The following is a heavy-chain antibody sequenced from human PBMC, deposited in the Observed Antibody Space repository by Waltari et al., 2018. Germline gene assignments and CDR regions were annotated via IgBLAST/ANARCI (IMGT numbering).Heavy chain of an antibody. CDR3: AGGKYSSLWEALDY. Sequence: QVQLVQSGAEVKKPGASVKVSCKASGYTFSDYYLYWVRQAPGQGLECVGWINQNSGATDTAQKFQGRVTLTRDASLSTAYMDLRSLKSDDTAVYYCAGGKYSSLWEALDYWGQGTLVTVSS. D-gene: IGHD6-6*01. CDR1: GYTFSDYY. CDR2: INQNSGAT. J-gene: IGHJ4*02. V-gene: IGHV1-2*02.